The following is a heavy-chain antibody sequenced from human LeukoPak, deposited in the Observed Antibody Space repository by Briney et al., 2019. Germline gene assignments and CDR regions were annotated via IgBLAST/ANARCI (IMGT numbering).Heavy chain of an antibody. D-gene: IGHD2-21*02. CDR2: IWYDGGNK. Sequence: GGSLRLSCAASGFSFSSYAMHWVRQAPGKGLEWVAVIWYDGGNKYYADFVKGRFTISRDNSKNTLYLEMNSLRAEDTAVYYCARGLTQIPRLATGLGHWGQGTLVTVSS. CDR1: GFSFSSYA. J-gene: IGHJ4*02. V-gene: IGHV3-33*01. CDR3: ARGLTQIPRLATGLGH.